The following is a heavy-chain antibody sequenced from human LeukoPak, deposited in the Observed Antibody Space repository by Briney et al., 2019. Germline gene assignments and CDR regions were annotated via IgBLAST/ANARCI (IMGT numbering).Heavy chain of an antibody. CDR2: MNPNSGNT. V-gene: IGHV1-8*01. CDR1: GYTFTSYD. Sequence: ASVRVSCKASGYTFTSYDINWVRQATGQGLEWIGWMNPNSGNTGYAQKFQGRVTMTRNTSISTAYMELSSLRSEDTAVYYCARVPAARWLGGDWFDPWGQGTLVTVSS. CDR3: ARVPAARWLGGDWFDP. J-gene: IGHJ5*02. D-gene: IGHD6-6*01.